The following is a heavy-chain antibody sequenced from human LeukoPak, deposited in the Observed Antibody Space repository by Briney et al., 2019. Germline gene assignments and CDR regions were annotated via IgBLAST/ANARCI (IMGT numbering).Heavy chain of an antibody. CDR2: IYYRGST. CDR1: GGSISSSPYY. V-gene: IGHV4-39*01. CDR3: ARHYLSDGILSTFDP. Sequence: SETLSLTCTVSGGSISSSPYYWGWIRQPPGKGLEWIGTIYYRGSTYSNPSLNSRVTISLDTSKNQFSLRLRSVTAADTALYYCARHYLSDGILSTFDPWGQGALVTVSS. J-gene: IGHJ5*02. D-gene: IGHD2-2*01.